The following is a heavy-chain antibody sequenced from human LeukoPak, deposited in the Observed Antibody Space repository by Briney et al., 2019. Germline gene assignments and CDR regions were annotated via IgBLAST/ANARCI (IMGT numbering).Heavy chain of an antibody. CDR2: IIPILGIA. CDR1: GGTFSSYA. CDR3: ARVDRVRGTYLGDY. J-gene: IGHJ4*02. D-gene: IGHD3-10*01. V-gene: IGHV1-69*04. Sequence: SVKVSCKASGGTFSSYAISWVRQAPGQGLEWMGRIIPILGIANYAQKIQGRVTITADKSTSTAYMELSSLRSEDTAVYYCARVDRVRGTYLGDYWGQGTLVTVSS.